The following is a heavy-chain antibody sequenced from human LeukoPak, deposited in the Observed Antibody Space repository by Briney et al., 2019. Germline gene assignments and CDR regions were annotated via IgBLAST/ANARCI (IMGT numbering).Heavy chain of an antibody. CDR1: GFTVSSNY. CDR3: ARIGVYYDFWSGSLDYYYYGMDV. V-gene: IGHV3-53*01. CDR2: IYGDGST. Sequence: GGSLRLSCAASGFTVSSNYMTWVRQAPGKGLEWVSIIYGDGSTYYADSVKGRFTISRDNSKNTLYLQMNSLRAEDTAVYYCARIGVYYDFWSGSLDYYYYGMDVWGQGTTVTVSS. J-gene: IGHJ6*02. D-gene: IGHD3-3*01.